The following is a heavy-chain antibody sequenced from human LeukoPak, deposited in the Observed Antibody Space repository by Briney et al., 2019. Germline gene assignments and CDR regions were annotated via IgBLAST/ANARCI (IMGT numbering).Heavy chain of an antibody. Sequence: PGGSLRLSCAVSGFTFSSYAMSWVRQAPGKGPEWVSAISGSGGSTYYADSVKGRFTISRDNSKNTLYLQMNSLRAEDTAIYYCAKFHVNFSSGWLRSFDYWGQGTLVTVSS. D-gene: IGHD6-19*01. V-gene: IGHV3-23*01. CDR1: GFTFSSYA. CDR3: AKFHVNFSSGWLRSFDY. J-gene: IGHJ4*02. CDR2: ISGSGGST.